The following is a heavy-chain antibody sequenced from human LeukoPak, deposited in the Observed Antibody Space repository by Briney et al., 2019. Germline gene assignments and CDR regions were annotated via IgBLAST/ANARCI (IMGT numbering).Heavy chain of an antibody. CDR1: GFTFSSYS. V-gene: IGHV3-48*01. CDR3: ARSRSGSYFDY. D-gene: IGHD1-26*01. J-gene: IGHJ4*02. CDR2: ISSSTTTTI. Sequence: PGGSLRLPCAASGFTFSSYSMNWVRQAPGKGLEWVSYISSSTTTTIHYADSVKGRFTISRDNAKNSLYLQINSLRAEDTAVFYCARSRSGSYFDYWGQGTLVTVSS.